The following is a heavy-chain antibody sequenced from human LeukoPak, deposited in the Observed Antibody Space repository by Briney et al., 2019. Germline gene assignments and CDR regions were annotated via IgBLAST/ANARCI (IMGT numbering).Heavy chain of an antibody. Sequence: KTSETLSLTCTVSGGSISSSSYYWGWIRQPPGKGLEWIGSIYYSGSTYYNPSLKSRVTISVDTSKNQFSLKLSSVTAADTAVYYCARGYYDFWSGFSGWFDPWGQGTLVTVSS. V-gene: IGHV4-39*07. J-gene: IGHJ5*02. CDR2: IYYSGST. CDR1: GGSISSSSYY. CDR3: ARGYYDFWSGFSGWFDP. D-gene: IGHD3-3*01.